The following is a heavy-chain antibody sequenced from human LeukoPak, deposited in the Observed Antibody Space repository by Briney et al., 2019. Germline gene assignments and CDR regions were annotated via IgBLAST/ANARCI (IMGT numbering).Heavy chain of an antibody. Sequence: SETLSLTCTVSGGSISSSSYYWGWLRQTPGKGLEWIGSIYYSGSTYYNPSLKSRVTISVDTSKNQFSLKLSSVTAADTAVYYCARHFVDIVVVPAANFNWFDPWGQGTLVTVSS. D-gene: IGHD2-2*01. CDR2: IYYSGST. J-gene: IGHJ5*02. CDR1: GGSISSSSYY. CDR3: ARHFVDIVVVPAANFNWFDP. V-gene: IGHV4-39*01.